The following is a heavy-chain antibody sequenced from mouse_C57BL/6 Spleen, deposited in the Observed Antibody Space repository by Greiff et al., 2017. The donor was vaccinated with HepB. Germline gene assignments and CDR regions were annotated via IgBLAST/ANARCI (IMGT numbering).Heavy chain of an antibody. D-gene: IGHD2-4*01. CDR1: GYTFTSYW. J-gene: IGHJ2*01. Sequence: QVHVKQPGAELVKPGASVKMSCKASGYTFTSYWITWVKQRPGQGLEWIGDIYPGSGSTNYNEKFKSKATLTVDTSSSTAYMQLSSLTSEDSAVYYCARLWDYDGYYFDYWGQGTTLTVSS. V-gene: IGHV1-55*01. CDR3: ARLWDYDGYYFDY. CDR2: IYPGSGST.